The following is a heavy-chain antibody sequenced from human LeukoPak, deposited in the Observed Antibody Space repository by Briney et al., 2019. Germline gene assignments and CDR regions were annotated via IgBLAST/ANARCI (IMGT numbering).Heavy chain of an antibody. J-gene: IGHJ3*02. D-gene: IGHD3-22*01. Sequence: GGSLRLSCAASGFTFSSYTMNWVRQAPGKGLEWVSSITSSSSYIYYADSLKGRFTISRDNARNSVYLQMNSLRDEDTAMYYCARAGGDSSGYYVYGHAFDIWGQGTMVTVSS. V-gene: IGHV3-21*01. CDR1: GFTFSSYT. CDR2: ITSSSSYI. CDR3: ARAGGDSSGYYVYGHAFDI.